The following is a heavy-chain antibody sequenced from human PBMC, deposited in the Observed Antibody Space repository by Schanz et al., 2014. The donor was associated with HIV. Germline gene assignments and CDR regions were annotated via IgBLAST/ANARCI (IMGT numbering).Heavy chain of an antibody. D-gene: IGHD1-20*01. CDR1: GFTFYTYA. J-gene: IGHJ5*02. V-gene: IGHV3-23*04. CDR3: ARDYHWNWFDP. CDR2: ISDSGDGT. Sequence: DVQLVESGGGLVKPGGSLRLSCAASGFTFYTYAMTWVRQAPGKGLEWVSTISDSGDGTYYADSMKGRVTSSRDNSKNILYLQMNSLRAEDTAVYYCARDYHWNWFDPWGQGTLVTVSP.